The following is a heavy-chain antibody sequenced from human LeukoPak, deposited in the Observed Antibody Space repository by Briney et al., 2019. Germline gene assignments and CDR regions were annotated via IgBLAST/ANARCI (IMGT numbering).Heavy chain of an antibody. CDR1: GFTFSSYS. Sequence: GGSLRLSCAASGFTFSSYSMNWVRQAPGNGLEWVSSISSSSSYIYYADSVKGRFTISRDNAKNSLYLQMNSLRAEDTAVYYCARDQFYDSCGYPDAFGIWGQGTMVTVSS. CDR3: ARDQFYDSCGYPDAFGI. V-gene: IGHV3-21*01. J-gene: IGHJ3*02. D-gene: IGHD3-22*01. CDR2: ISSSSSYI.